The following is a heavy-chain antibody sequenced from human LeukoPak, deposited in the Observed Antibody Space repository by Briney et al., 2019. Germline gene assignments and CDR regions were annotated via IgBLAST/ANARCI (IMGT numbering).Heavy chain of an antibody. CDR3: ARSSGWDPLRGYFDY. J-gene: IGHJ4*02. CDR2: IYYSGST. D-gene: IGHD6-19*01. CDR1: GGSISSSSYY. Sequence: PSETLSLTCTVSGGSISSSSYYWGWIRQPPGKGLEWIGSIYYSGSTYYNPSLKSRVTISVDTSKNQFSLKLSSVTAADTAVYYCARSSGWDPLRGYFDYWGQGTLVTVSS. V-gene: IGHV4-39*07.